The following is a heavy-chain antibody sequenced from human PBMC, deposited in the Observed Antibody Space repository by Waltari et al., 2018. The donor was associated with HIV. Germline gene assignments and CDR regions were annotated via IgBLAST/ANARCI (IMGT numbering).Heavy chain of an antibody. CDR1: GGSIRNYY. CDR3: ARFGIPIGWYFDL. Sequence: QVQLQESGPGLVKPSEPLSLTCTVSGGSIRNYYWSWIRQSPEKGLEWIGYIYYSGSTKYNPSLESRVTLSIDTSKKQYSLQLSSVTAADTAVYYCARFGIPIGWYFDLWGRGTLVTVSS. D-gene: IGHD3-16*01. V-gene: IGHV4-59*01. J-gene: IGHJ2*01. CDR2: IYYSGST.